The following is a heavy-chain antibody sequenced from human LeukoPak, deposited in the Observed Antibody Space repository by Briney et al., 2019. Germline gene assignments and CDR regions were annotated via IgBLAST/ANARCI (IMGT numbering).Heavy chain of an antibody. CDR1: GFTFSNYG. Sequence: GGSLRLSCAGAGFTFSNYGMHWVRQAPGKGLEWVAVIWYDGSNKYYADSVKGRFTISRDNSKNTLYLQMNSLRAEDTAVYYCARVGNAYYFDYWGQGTLVTVSS. CDR2: IWYDGSNK. V-gene: IGHV3-33*08. D-gene: IGHD4-23*01. CDR3: ARVGNAYYFDY. J-gene: IGHJ4*02.